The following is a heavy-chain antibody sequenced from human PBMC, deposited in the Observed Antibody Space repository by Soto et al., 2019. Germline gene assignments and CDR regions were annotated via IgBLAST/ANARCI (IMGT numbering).Heavy chain of an antibody. J-gene: IGHJ6*02. V-gene: IGHV5-51*01. Sequence: GESLKISCKGSGYSFTSYWIGWVRQMPGKGLEWMGIIFPGDSDTRYSPSFQGQVTISADKSISTAYLQWSSLKASDTAMYYCARFDSSGYDYYYYGMDVWGQGTTVTVSS. CDR1: GYSFTSYW. CDR3: ARFDSSGYDYYYYGMDV. D-gene: IGHD3-22*01. CDR2: IFPGDSDT.